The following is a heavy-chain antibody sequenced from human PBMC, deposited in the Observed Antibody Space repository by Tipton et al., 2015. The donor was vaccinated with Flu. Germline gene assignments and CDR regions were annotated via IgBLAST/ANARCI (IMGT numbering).Heavy chain of an antibody. CDR3: ATTTNYYYGMDV. V-gene: IGHV4-39*01. CDR2: IYYSGNT. J-gene: IGHJ6*02. D-gene: IGHD1-14*01. CDR1: GGSISSSSYY. Sequence: TLSLTCTVSGGSISSSSYYWGWIRQPPGKGLEWIGTIYYSGNTYYNPSLKSRVTISADTSNQFSLTLSSVTAADTAVYYCATTTNYYYGMDVWGQGISVTVSS.